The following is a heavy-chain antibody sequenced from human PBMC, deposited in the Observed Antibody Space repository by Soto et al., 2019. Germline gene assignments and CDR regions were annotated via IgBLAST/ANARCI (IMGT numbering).Heavy chain of an antibody. CDR3: ARTVLGPDLLADSFVDYYYYMDV. J-gene: IGHJ6*03. V-gene: IGHV4-59*08. CDR1: GGSISNFY. Sequence: SETLSLTCTVSGGSISNFYWGWIRQPPGKGLEWIGYVYYTGSTSYNPSLKRRVTFSADSSRGQYSLRLNSVTAADTAVYYCARTVLGPDLLADSFVDYYYYMDVWGQGTTVTVSS. D-gene: IGHD3-9*01. CDR2: VYYTGST.